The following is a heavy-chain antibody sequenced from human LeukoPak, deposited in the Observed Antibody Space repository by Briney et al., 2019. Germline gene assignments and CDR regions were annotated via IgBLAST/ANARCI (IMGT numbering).Heavy chain of an antibody. Sequence: PSETLSLTCIVSGGSINRNPYHWGWVRQSPEKGLEWVASIDYRGNSHSNPSLKSRVTISVDTSRNQFSLSLRSLTAADTAVYYCTRSTGSSTSYFWREFECWGQGTLVTVSS. V-gene: IGHV4-39*01. CDR1: GGSINRNPYH. J-gene: IGHJ4*02. CDR2: IDYRGNS. D-gene: IGHD6-13*01. CDR3: TRSTGSSTSYFWREFEC.